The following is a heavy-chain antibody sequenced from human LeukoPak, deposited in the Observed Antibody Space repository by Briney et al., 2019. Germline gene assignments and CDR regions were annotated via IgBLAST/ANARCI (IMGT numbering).Heavy chain of an antibody. V-gene: IGHV4-34*01. D-gene: IGHD3-10*01. Sequence: SETLSLTCAVYGGSFSGYYWSWIRQPPGKGLEWIGEINHSGSTNYNPSLKSRVTISVDTSKNQFSLKLSSVTAADTAVYYCAKDMGSGSPRDYGMDVWGQGTTVTVSS. CDR2: INHSGST. CDR1: GGSFSGYY. J-gene: IGHJ6*02. CDR3: AKDMGSGSPRDYGMDV.